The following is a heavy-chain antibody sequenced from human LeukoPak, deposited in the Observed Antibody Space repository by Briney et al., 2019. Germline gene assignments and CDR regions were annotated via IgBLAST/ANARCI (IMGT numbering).Heavy chain of an antibody. D-gene: IGHD3-10*01. J-gene: IGHJ4*02. Sequence: SETLSLTCTVSGVSLSGGTYSWSWIRQPPGKGLEWIGYIFYTGSTNYIPSLTSRLTISVDTSKNQFSLKLTSVTAADTAVYFCARGYYYASGTYLDSWGQGTLVSVSS. CDR2: IFYTGST. CDR1: GVSLSGGTYS. CDR3: ARGYYYASGTYLDS. V-gene: IGHV4-61*01.